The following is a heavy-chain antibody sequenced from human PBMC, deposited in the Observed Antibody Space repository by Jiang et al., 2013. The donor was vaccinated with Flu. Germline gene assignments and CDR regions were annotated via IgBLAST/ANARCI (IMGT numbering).Heavy chain of an antibody. V-gene: IGHV4-34*01. Sequence: TGAVYGGSFSGYYWSWIRQPPGKGLEWIGEINHSGSTNYNPSLKSRVTISVDTSKNQFSLKLNSVTAADTAVYYCARGRGIIRYYYGMDVWGKGTTGHRLL. CDR2: INHSGST. J-gene: IGHJ6*04. CDR3: ARGRGIIRYYYGMDV. CDR1: GGSFSGYY. D-gene: IGHD2-21*01.